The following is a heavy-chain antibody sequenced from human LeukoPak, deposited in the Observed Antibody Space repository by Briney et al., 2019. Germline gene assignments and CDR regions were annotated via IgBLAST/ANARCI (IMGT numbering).Heavy chain of an antibody. Sequence: SETLSLTCVVSVGSLSGHHWSWIRQPPGEGLEWIGEINQSGGTNYNPSLKSRVTISIDTSKNQFSLRVSSVTAADTAVYYCARGVGKKWEFGGQGTLVTVSS. V-gene: IGHV4-34*01. CDR3: ARGVGKKWEF. CDR1: VGSLSGHH. CDR2: INQSGGT. D-gene: IGHD1-26*01. J-gene: IGHJ4*02.